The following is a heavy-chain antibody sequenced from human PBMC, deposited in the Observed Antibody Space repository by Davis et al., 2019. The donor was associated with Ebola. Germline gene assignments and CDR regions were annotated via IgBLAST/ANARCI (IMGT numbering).Heavy chain of an antibody. CDR3: ARFCHYTDCSYFDY. V-gene: IGHV3-23*01. J-gene: IGHJ4*02. CDR2: LSATAAHT. Sequence: PGGPLRPSCAAPGFTFSNYDMSWVRQVPGTGLEWVSTLSATAAHTHYTASAKARFTISRDNSKATLYLQMNSLRAEDTATYYCARFCHYTDCSYFDYWGQGTMVAVAS. CDR1: GFTFSNYD. D-gene: IGHD3-3*01.